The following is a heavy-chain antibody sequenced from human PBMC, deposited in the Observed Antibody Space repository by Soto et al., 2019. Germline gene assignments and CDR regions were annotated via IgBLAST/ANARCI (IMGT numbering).Heavy chain of an antibody. D-gene: IGHD3-3*01. V-gene: IGHV1-2*02. CDR1: GYTFTGYY. CDR3: ARTYYDFWSASGGYFDY. CDR2: INPNSGGT. J-gene: IGHJ4*02. Sequence: QVQLVQSGAEVKKPGASVKVSCKASGYTFTGYYVHWVRQAPGQGLEWMGWINPNSGGTNYAQKFQGRVTMTRDTSISTAYMELSRLRSDDTAVYYCARTYYDFWSASGGYFDYWGQGTLVTVSS.